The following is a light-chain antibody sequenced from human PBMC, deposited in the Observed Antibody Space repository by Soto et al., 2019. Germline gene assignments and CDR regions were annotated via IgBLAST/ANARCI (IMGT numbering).Light chain of an antibody. V-gene: IGKV1-39*01. CDR1: QSISSY. CDR3: QQSYSTPQT. J-gene: IGKJ1*01. Sequence: DIQMTQSPSSLSASVGDRVTITCRASQSISSYLNWYQQKPGKAPTLLIYAASSLQSGVPSRFSGSGSGTDFTLTISRLQPDDFATYYCQQSYSTPQTCGQGHKVEIK. CDR2: AAS.